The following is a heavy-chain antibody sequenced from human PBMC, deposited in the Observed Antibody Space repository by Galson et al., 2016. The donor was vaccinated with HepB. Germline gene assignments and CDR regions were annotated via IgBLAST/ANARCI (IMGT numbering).Heavy chain of an antibody. D-gene: IGHD2-15*01. CDR3: ANCSSDNWFDS. J-gene: IGHJ5*01. CDR1: GGSISSAGYY. V-gene: IGHV4-31*03. CDR2: IYDSAYT. Sequence: PLSLTCTVSGGSISSAGYYWTWIRHHPGKGLEWIGYIYDSAYTYYNPSLQSRITISLDTSKNQFSLNLGSVTAADTAVYYCANCSSDNWFDSWGQGTLVTVSS.